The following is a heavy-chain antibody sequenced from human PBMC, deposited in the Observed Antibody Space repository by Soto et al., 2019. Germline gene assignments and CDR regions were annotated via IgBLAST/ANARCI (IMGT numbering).Heavy chain of an antibody. CDR2: VSVSGGIT. CDR3: AKVTGGSGSDF. CDR1: GFIFSTYV. Sequence: GGSLRLSWAASGFIFSTYVMTWVRQAPGKGLEWVSSVSVSGGITYYADSVKGRLTISRDNSKNMLYLQMNSLRAEDTAVYYCAKVTGGSGSDFWGQGTLVTVS. D-gene: IGHD3-10*01. V-gene: IGHV3-23*01. J-gene: IGHJ4*02.